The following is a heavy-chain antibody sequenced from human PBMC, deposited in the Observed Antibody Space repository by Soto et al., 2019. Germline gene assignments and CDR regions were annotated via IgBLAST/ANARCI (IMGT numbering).Heavy chain of an antibody. D-gene: IGHD3-10*01. J-gene: IGHJ6*02. V-gene: IGHV1-69*13. Sequence: ASVKVSCKASGGTFSSYAISWVRQAPGQGLEWMGGIIPIFGTANYAQKFQGRVTITADESTSTAYMVLSSLRSEDTAVYYCARPGITMVRGVIIHDYYDVMDVWGQGTTVIVSS. CDR2: IIPIFGTA. CDR1: GGTFSSYA. CDR3: ARPGITMVRGVIIHDYYDVMDV.